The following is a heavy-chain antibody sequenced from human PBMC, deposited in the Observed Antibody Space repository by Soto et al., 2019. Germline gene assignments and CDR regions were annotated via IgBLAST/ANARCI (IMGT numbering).Heavy chain of an antibody. J-gene: IGHJ4*02. CDR2: ISYDGSNK. CDR3: TRGSGNYILDY. Sequence: PGGSLRLSCAASGFTFSSYAMHWVRQAPGKGLEWVAVISYDGSNKYYADSVKGRFTISRDNSKNTLYLQMNSLRAEDTAVYYCTRGSGNYILDYWGQGTQVTVSS. D-gene: IGHD1-26*01. CDR1: GFTFSSYA. V-gene: IGHV3-30-3*01.